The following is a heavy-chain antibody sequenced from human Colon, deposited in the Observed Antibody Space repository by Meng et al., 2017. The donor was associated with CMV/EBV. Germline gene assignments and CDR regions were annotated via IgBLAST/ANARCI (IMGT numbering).Heavy chain of an antibody. D-gene: IGHD3-10*01. Sequence: GGSLRLSCVVSGFTFSDYAMTWVRRGPGKGLEWVAAISGSGSSSYYTDSVKGRFTISRDNSKNAVYLQMNSLRAEDTALYYCAKNGAWFRVDSWGQGTPVTVSS. CDR1: GFTFSDYA. CDR2: ISGSGSSS. J-gene: IGHJ4*02. CDR3: AKNGAWFRVDS. V-gene: IGHV3-23*01.